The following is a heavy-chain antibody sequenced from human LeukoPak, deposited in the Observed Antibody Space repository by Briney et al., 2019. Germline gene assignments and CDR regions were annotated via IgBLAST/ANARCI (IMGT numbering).Heavy chain of an antibody. CDR1: GFTFSSYA. Sequence: GGSLRLSCAASGFTFSSYAMSWVRQAPGKGLGWASAISGSGGSTYYADSVKGRFTISRDNSKNTLYLQMNSLRAEDTAVYYCAKDVHYDSSGYYVYWGQGTLVTVSS. J-gene: IGHJ4*02. V-gene: IGHV3-23*01. CDR3: AKDVHYDSSGYYVY. CDR2: ISGSGGST. D-gene: IGHD3-22*01.